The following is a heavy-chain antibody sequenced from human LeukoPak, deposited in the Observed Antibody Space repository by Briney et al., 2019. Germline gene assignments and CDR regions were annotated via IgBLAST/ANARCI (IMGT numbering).Heavy chain of an antibody. CDR3: ARDQDYGDYFDY. CDR1: GFTFSSYS. CDR2: ISSSSYI. D-gene: IGHD3-16*01. J-gene: IGHJ4*02. V-gene: IGHV3-21*01. Sequence: GRSLRLSCAASGFTFSSYSMNWVRQAPGKGLEWVSSISSSSYIYYADSVKGRFTISRDNAKNSLYLQMNSLRAEDTAVYYCARDQDYGDYFDYWGQGTLVTVSS.